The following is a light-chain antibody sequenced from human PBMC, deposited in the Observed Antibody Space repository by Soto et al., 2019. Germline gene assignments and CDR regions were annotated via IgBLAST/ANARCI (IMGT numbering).Light chain of an antibody. CDR2: DAY. J-gene: IGKJ1*01. CDR3: QQYSTYTPRT. CDR1: QSISSW. V-gene: IGKV1-5*01. Sequence: DIQMTQSPSTLSASVGGRVTITCRASQSISSWLAWYQQKPGKAPKLLIYDAYSLESGVPSRFRGSGSGTEFTPTISSLQPDDFATYYCQQYSTYTPRTCGQGTKVEIK.